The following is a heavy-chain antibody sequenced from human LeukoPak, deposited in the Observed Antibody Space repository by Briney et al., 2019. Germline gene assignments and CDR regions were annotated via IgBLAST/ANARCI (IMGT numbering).Heavy chain of an antibody. V-gene: IGHV3-23*01. Sequence: PGGTLRLSCAASGFTFSSYAMSWVRQAPGKGLEWVSAISGSGGSTYYADSVKGRFTISRDNSKNTLYLQMNSLRAEDTAVYYCAKNQYYYDSAADYWGQGTLVTVSS. CDR2: ISGSGGST. CDR3: AKNQYYYDSAADY. D-gene: IGHD3-22*01. CDR1: GFTFSSYA. J-gene: IGHJ4*02.